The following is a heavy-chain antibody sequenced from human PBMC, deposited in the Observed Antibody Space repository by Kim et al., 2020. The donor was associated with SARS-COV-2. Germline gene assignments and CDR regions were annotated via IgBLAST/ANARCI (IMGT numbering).Heavy chain of an antibody. CDR1: GGTFSSYA. CDR3: ARELGLRYFDWPIELSYYYGIDV. CDR2: IIPIFGTA. Sequence: SVKVSCKASGGTFSSYAISWVRQAPGQGLEWMGGIIPIFGTANYAQKFQGRVTITADKSTSTAYMELSSLRSEDTAVYYCARELGLRYFDWPIELSYYYGIDVWGQGTTVTVSS. J-gene: IGHJ6*02. V-gene: IGHV1-69*06. D-gene: IGHD3-9*01.